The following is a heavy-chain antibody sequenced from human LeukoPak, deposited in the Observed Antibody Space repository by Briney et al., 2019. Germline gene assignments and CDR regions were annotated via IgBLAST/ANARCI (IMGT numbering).Heavy chain of an antibody. Sequence: SETLSLTCTVSGGSISSYYWSWIRQPPGKGLEWIGYIYYSGSTNYNPSLKSRVTISVDTSKNQFSLKLSSVTAADTAVYYCARVDAIVATTPDYWGQGTLVTVSS. J-gene: IGHJ4*02. CDR3: ARVDAIVATTPDY. CDR2: IYYSGST. V-gene: IGHV4-59*01. CDR1: GGSISSYY. D-gene: IGHD5-12*01.